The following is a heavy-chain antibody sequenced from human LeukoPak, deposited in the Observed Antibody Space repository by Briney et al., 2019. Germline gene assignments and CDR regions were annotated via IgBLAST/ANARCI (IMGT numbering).Heavy chain of an antibody. D-gene: IGHD3-10*01. CDR3: ARDRRTYYYGSGSYYYFDY. J-gene: IGHJ4*02. CDR2: INPNRCGT. V-gene: IGHV1-2*02. CDR1: VYTFSGYY. Sequence: SANVSCKASVYTFSGYYTHCVPHAPAQGREGMGWINPNRCGTNYAQKFQGRVTMTREPPISTDYMEVSRLRSDDTAVYYCARDRRTYYYGSGSYYYFDYWGQGTLVTVSS.